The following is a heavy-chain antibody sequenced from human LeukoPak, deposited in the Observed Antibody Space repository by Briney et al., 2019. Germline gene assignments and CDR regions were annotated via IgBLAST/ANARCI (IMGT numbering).Heavy chain of an antibody. V-gene: IGHV4-34*01. CDR1: GGSFTRYY. D-gene: IGHD5-24*01. CDR2: IDHRGDT. Sequence: SETLSLTCAVSGGSFTRYYWSWIRQPPGKGLEWIAEIDHRGDTNYNPSVKSRVTISVDTSKNQFSLKVRSLSAADTAVYYCARGATISETGYFDFWGQGTLVTVSS. J-gene: IGHJ4*03. CDR3: ARGATISETGYFDF.